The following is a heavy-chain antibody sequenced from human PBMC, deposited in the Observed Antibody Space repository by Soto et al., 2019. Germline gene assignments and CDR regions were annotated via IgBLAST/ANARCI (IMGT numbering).Heavy chain of an antibody. Sequence: GASVKVSCKASGYTFTSYAMHWVRQAPGQRLEWMGWINAGNGNTKYSQKFQGRFTISRDNSKNTLYLQMNSLRSEDTAVYYCAKFWGPVTAAVDDYWGQGTLVTVSS. J-gene: IGHJ4*02. CDR3: AKFWGPVTAAVDDY. D-gene: IGHD6-13*01. CDR2: INAGNGNT. V-gene: IGHV1-3*01. CDR1: GYTFTSYA.